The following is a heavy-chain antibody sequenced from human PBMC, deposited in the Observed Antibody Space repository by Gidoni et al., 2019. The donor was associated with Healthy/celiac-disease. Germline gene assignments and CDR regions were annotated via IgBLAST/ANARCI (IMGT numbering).Heavy chain of an antibody. D-gene: IGHD6-19*01. CDR3: ASEAIAVAFFDY. CDR1: GGSISSGSYY. Sequence: QVQLQESGPGLVKPSQTLSLTCTVSGGSISSGSYYWSWIRQPAGKGLEWIGRIYTSGSTNYNPSLKSRVTISVDTSKNQFSLKLSSVTAADTAVYYCASEAIAVAFFDYWGQGTLVTVSS. CDR2: IYTSGST. V-gene: IGHV4-61*02. J-gene: IGHJ4*02.